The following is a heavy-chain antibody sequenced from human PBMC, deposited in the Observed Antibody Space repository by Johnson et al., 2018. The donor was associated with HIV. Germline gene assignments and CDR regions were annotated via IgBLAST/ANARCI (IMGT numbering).Heavy chain of an antibody. CDR3: ARDWDDTAFDI. CDR1: GFTFSSYG. J-gene: IGHJ3*02. Sequence: QVQLVESGGGVVQPGRSLRLSCAASGFTFSSYGMAWVRQAPGKGLEWVAVISYDGNNKYYADSVKGRLTISRDNSKTTLYLQMNSLRAEDTAVYYCARDWDDTAFDIWGQGTMVTVSS. CDR2: ISYDGNNK. D-gene: IGHD3-22*01. V-gene: IGHV3-30*03.